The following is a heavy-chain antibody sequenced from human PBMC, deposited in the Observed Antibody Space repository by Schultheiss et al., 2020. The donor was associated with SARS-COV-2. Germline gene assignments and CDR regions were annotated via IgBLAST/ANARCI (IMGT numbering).Heavy chain of an antibody. CDR3: ARMAYCDAFDI. J-gene: IGHJ3*02. CDR1: GYSISSGYYW. CDR2: IDWDDDK. D-gene: IGHD2-21*01. V-gene: IGHV2-70*01. Sequence: QTLSLTCAVSGYSISSGYYWGWIRQPPGKALEWLALIDWDDDKYYSTSLKTRLTISKDTSKNQVVLTMTNMDPVDTATYYCARMAYCDAFDIWGQGTMVTVSS.